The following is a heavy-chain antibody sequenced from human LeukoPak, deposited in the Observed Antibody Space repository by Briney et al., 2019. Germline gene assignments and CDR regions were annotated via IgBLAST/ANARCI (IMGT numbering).Heavy chain of an antibody. D-gene: IGHD3-10*01. J-gene: IGHJ2*01. Sequence: GGSLRLSCAASGFTFSDYYMSWIRQAPVKGLEWVSYISSSGGTIYYADSVKGRFTISRDNAKNSLYLQMNSLRAGDTALYYCAKDRRHTVSGGYFDLWGRGTLVIVSS. V-gene: IGHV3-11*01. CDR3: AKDRRHTVSGGYFDL. CDR2: ISSSGGTI. CDR1: GFTFSDYY.